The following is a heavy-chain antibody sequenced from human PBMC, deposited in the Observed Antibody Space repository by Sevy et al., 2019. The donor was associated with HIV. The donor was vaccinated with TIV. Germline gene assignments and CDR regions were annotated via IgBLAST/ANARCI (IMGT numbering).Heavy chain of an antibody. CDR2: IKQDGSDK. CDR1: GFTLSSYW. J-gene: IGHJ4*02. CDR3: VRVRAFLLFGELPRYRFDS. D-gene: IGHD3-10*01. Sequence: GGSLRLSCVASGFTLSSYWMSWVRQVPGQGLEWVADIKQDGSDKNYLDSVKGRFTISRDNAKKSLYLQMNNLRVEDTALDYCVRVRAFLLFGELPRYRFDSWGQGTLLTVSS. V-gene: IGHV3-7*04.